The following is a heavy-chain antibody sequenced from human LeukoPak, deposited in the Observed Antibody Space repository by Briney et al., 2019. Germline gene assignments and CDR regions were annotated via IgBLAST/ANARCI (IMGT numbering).Heavy chain of an antibody. CDR2: IIPIFGTA. V-gene: IGHV1-69*13. J-gene: IGHJ4*02. CDR3: ARTDNLHSGYDWIYYFDY. Sequence: SAKVSCKASGGTFSSYAISWVRQAPGQGLEWMGGIIPIFGTANYAQKFQGRVTITADESMSTAYMELSSLRSEDTAVYYCARTDNLHSGYDWIYYFDYWGQGTLVTVSS. D-gene: IGHD5-12*01. CDR1: GGTFSSYA.